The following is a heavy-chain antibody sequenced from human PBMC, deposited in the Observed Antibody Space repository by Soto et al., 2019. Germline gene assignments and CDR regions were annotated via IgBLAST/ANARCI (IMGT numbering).Heavy chain of an antibody. Sequence: SVKVSCKTSGFTFRSSAVQWVRQARGQRLEWIGWLVVGTGNTNYAQKFQQRVTISSDRSTNTVSMELSSLTSEDTAVYYCATGAYCSGGSCSDYYYYYYGMDLWGQGXTVTVYS. D-gene: IGHD2-15*01. J-gene: IGHJ6*02. CDR3: ATGAYCSGGSCSDYYYYYYGMDL. CDR2: LVVGTGNT. CDR1: GFTFRSSA. V-gene: IGHV1-58*01.